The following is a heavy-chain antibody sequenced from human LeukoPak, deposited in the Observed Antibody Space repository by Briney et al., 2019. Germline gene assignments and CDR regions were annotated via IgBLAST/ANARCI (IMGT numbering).Heavy chain of an antibody. V-gene: IGHV3-23*01. D-gene: IGHD5-12*01. CDR2: ISGSGSGGST. J-gene: IGHJ4*02. CDR3: ARGPSGYHNT. CDR1: GFTFSSSA. Sequence: GGSLRLSCAASGFTFSSSAMSWVRQAPGKGLEWVSNISGSGSGGSTYYADSVKGRFTISRDNSENTLYLQMNSLRAEDTAVYYCARGPSGYHNTGGQGTLVTVSS.